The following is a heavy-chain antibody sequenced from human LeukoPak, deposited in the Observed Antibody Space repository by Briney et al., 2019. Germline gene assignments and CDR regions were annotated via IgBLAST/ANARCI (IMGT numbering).Heavy chain of an antibody. CDR1: GYTFTGYY. CDR3: ARGDLLYYYDSSGYYLNY. V-gene: IGHV1-2*02. J-gene: IGHJ4*02. CDR2: INPNSGGT. D-gene: IGHD3-22*01. Sequence: ASVKVSCKVSGYTFTGYYMHWVRQAPGQGLEWMGWINPNSGGTNYAQKFQGRVTMTRDTSISTAYMELSRLRSDDTAVYYCARGDLLYYYDSSGYYLNYWGQGTLVTVSS.